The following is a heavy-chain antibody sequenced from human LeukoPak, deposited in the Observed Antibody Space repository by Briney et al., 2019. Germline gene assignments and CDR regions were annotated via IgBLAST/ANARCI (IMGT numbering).Heavy chain of an antibody. CDR2: IYYSGST. Sequence: SETLSLTCTVSGGSISSYYWSWIRQPPGKGLEWIGDIYYSGSTNYNPSLKSRVTISVDTSKNQFSLKLSSVTAADTAVYYCARHGYYYDSSGYYNQGYFDYWGQGTLVTVSS. D-gene: IGHD3-22*01. CDR1: GGSISSYY. V-gene: IGHV4-59*08. J-gene: IGHJ4*02. CDR3: ARHGYYYDSSGYYNQGYFDY.